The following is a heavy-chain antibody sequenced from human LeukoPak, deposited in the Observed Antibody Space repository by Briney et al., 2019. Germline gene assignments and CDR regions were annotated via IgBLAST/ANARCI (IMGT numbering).Heavy chain of an antibody. CDR1: AYSFTSYD. V-gene: IGHV1-8*01. Sequence: ASVKVSCRASAYSFTSYDINWVRQATGQGLEWMGWMNPNSGNTSYAQKFQGRVTMTRDTSISTAYMELFSLTSEDTAVYYCARAEGWLDPWGQGPWSPSPQ. CDR3: ARAEGWLDP. J-gene: IGHJ5*02. CDR2: MNPNSGNT.